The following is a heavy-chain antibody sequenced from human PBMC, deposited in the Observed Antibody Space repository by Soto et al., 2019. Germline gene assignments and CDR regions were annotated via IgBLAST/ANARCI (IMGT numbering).Heavy chain of an antibody. D-gene: IGHD6-6*01. V-gene: IGHV4-4*02. CDR3: AREQPVGYGMDV. J-gene: IGHJ6*02. CDR1: GGSISSSNW. Sequence: NPSETLSLTCAVSGGSISSSNWWSWVRQPPGKGLEWIGEIYHSGSTNYNPSLKSRVTISIDKSKNQFSLKLNSMTAADTAVYYCAREQPVGYGMDVWGQGTTVTVSS. CDR2: IYHSGST.